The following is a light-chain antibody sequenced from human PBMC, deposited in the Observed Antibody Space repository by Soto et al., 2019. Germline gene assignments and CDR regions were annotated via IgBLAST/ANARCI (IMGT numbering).Light chain of an antibody. Sequence: QSALTQPRSVSGSPGQSVTISCTGASSNVGGYSHVSWYQQHPGKAPKLMIYDVNKWPSGVPDRFFGSKSGNTASLTISGLQAEDEADYYCCSYAGSYIFVFGTGTKLTVL. CDR2: DVN. V-gene: IGLV2-11*01. CDR1: SSNVGGYSH. J-gene: IGLJ1*01. CDR3: CSYAGSYIFV.